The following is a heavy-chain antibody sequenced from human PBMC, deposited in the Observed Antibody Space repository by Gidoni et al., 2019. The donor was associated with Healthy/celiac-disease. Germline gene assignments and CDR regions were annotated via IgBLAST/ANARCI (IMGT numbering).Heavy chain of an antibody. CDR3: ARVRIVVVPAAARAASYYYGMDV. D-gene: IGHD2-2*01. CDR1: GYTFTSYG. V-gene: IGHV1-18*01. J-gene: IGHJ6*02. Sequence: QVQLVQSGAEVKKPGASVTVSCTASGYTFTSYGISWVRQAPGKGLEGMGWIRGYTGNTNYAQKLQGRVTMTTDTSTSTAYMELRSLRSDDTAVYYCARVRIVVVPAAARAASYYYGMDVWGQGTTVTVSS. CDR2: IRGYTGNT.